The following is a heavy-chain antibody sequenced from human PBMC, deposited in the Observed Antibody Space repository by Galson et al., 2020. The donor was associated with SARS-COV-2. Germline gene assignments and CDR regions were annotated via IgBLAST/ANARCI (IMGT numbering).Heavy chain of an antibody. CDR1: GGSFSGYS. Sequence: SETLSLTCAVYGGSFSGYSWSWIRQAPEKGLEWIGEINHRGYTNYKPSLRSRVTISLDTSNNRFSLNLRSVTAADTAIYYCARGFLSYGTVSYYDYWGQGMLVAVSS. CDR2: INHRGYT. J-gene: IGHJ4*02. CDR3: ARGFLSYGTVSYYDY. D-gene: IGHD3-16*02. V-gene: IGHV4-34*01.